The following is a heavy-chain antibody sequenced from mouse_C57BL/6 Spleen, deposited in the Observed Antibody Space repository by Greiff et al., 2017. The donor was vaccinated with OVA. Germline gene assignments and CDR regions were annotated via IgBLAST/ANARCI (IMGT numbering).Heavy chain of an antibody. CDR1: GYTFTSYT. Sequence: QVQLQQSGAELARPGASVKMSCKASGYTFTSYTMHWVKQRPGQGLEWIGYINPSSGYTKYNQKFKDKATLTADKSSSTAYMQLSSLTSEDSAVYYCARGDYDGGYFDEWGQGTTRTVSS. D-gene: IGHD2-4*01. V-gene: IGHV1-4*01. CDR2: INPSSGYT. J-gene: IGHJ2*01. CDR3: ARGDYDGGYFDE.